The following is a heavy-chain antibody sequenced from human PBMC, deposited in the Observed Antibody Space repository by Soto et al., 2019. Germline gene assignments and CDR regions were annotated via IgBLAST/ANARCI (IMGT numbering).Heavy chain of an antibody. CDR1: GFTFSSYA. V-gene: IGHV3-23*01. Sequence: EVQLLESGGGLVQPGGSLRLSSAASGFTFSSYAMNWVRQAPGKGLEWVSVISGSGGSTYYADSVKGRFTISRDNSKNTLYLQMNSLRAEDTAVYYCARRSSSWYFDCWGQGTLVTVSS. J-gene: IGHJ4*02. CDR3: ARRSSSWYFDC. D-gene: IGHD6-13*01. CDR2: ISGSGGST.